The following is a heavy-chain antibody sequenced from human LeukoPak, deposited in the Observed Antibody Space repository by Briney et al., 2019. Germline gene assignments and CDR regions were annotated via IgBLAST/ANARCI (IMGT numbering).Heavy chain of an antibody. Sequence: ASVKVSCKASGYTFTSYYMHWVRQAPGQGLEWMGIINPSGGSTSYAQKFQGRVTMTRDTSTSTVYMELRSLRSDDTAVYYCARDGHIVVVIAMGGDDAFDIWGQGTMVTVSS. V-gene: IGHV1-46*01. J-gene: IGHJ3*02. CDR3: ARDGHIVVVIAMGGDDAFDI. CDR1: GYTFTSYY. CDR2: INPSGGST. D-gene: IGHD2-21*01.